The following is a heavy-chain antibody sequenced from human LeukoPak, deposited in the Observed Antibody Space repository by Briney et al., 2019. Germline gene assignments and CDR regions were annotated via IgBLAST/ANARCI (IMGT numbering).Heavy chain of an antibody. CDR1: GFTFSNYA. Sequence: PGGSLRLSCAASGFTFSNYAMSWVRQAPGKGLEWVSAISGSGGSTYYADSVKGRLTISRDNSKNTLYLQMNSLRAEDTAVYYCAKDKAGVVPAATHFDFWGQGTLVTVSS. J-gene: IGHJ4*02. CDR3: AKDKAGVVPAATHFDF. V-gene: IGHV3-23*01. D-gene: IGHD2-2*01. CDR2: ISGSGGST.